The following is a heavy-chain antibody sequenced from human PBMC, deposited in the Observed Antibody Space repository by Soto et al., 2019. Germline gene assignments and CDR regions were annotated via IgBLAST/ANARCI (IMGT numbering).Heavy chain of an antibody. D-gene: IGHD1-26*01. Sequence: EVQLVESGGGLVKPGGSLRLSCAASGFTFSSYSMNWVRQAPGKGLEWVSSITSRTGYIDYADSVKGRFTISRDNAKNSLYLQMNSLRAEDTAVYYCARMRGSYDFDYWGQGTLVTVSS. J-gene: IGHJ4*02. V-gene: IGHV3-21*01. CDR2: ITSRTGYI. CDR3: ARMRGSYDFDY. CDR1: GFTFSSYS.